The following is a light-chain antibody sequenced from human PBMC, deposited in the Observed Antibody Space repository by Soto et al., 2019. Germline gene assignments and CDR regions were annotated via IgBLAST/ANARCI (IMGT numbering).Light chain of an antibody. CDR2: GAS. J-gene: IGKJ1*01. CDR3: QQYGSSPQT. Sequence: EIVWTQSPASLSLSPGGRATLSCRASQSVSGYLAWYQQKPGQAPRLLIYGASSRATGIPDRFSGSGSGTDFTLTISRLEPEDFAVYYCQQYGSSPQTFGQGTKVDIK. V-gene: IGKV3-20*01. CDR1: QSVSGY.